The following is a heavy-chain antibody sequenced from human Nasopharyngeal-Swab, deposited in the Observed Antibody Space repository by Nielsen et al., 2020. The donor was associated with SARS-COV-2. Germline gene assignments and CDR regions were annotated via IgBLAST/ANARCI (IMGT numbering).Heavy chain of an antibody. CDR3: ARSPARIIITIETHYYYMDV. J-gene: IGHJ6*03. CDR2: IYYSGST. D-gene: IGHD3-3*01. CDR1: GGSISSYY. Sequence: SETLSLTCTVSGGSISSYYWSWIRQPPGKGLEWIGYIYYSGSTNYNPSLKSRVTISVDTSKNQFSLKLSSVTAADTAVYYCARSPARIIITIETHYYYMDVWGKGTTVTVSS. V-gene: IGHV4-59*01.